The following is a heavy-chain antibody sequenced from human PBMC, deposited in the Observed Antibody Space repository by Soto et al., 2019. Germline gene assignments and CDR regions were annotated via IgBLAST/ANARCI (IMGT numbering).Heavy chain of an antibody. J-gene: IGHJ4*02. CDR1: GYTFTSYG. Sequence: GASVKVSCKASGYTFTSYGISWVRQAPGQGLEWMGWISAYNGNTNYAQKLQGRVTMTTDTSTSTAYMELRSLRSDDTAVYYCARTPYYDYIWGSYRESYYFDYWGQGTLVTVSS. CDR3: ARTPYYDYIWGSYRESYYFDY. V-gene: IGHV1-18*01. CDR2: ISAYNGNT. D-gene: IGHD3-16*02.